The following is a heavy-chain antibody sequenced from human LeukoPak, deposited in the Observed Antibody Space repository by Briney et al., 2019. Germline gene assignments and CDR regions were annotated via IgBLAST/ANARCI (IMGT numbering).Heavy chain of an antibody. Sequence: GASVKVSCKASGGTFSSYAISWVRQAPGQGLEWMGGIIPIFGTANYAQKFQGRVTITADESTSTAYMELSSLRSEDTAVYYCARDSGATVTNGVYYYMDVWGKGTTVTISS. CDR2: IIPIFGTA. CDR3: ARDSGATVTNGVYYYMDV. D-gene: IGHD4-17*01. J-gene: IGHJ6*03. V-gene: IGHV1-69*13. CDR1: GGTFSSYA.